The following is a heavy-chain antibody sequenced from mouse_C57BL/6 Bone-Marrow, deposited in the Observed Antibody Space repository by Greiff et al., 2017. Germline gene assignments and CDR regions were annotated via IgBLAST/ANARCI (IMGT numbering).Heavy chain of an antibody. CDR1: GFNIKDDY. J-gene: IGHJ2*01. V-gene: IGHV14-4*01. CDR2: MDPENGDT. D-gene: IGHD1-1*01. CDR3: TTHYGSSYYFDY. Sequence: VQLQQSGAELVRPGASVKLSCTASGFNIKDDYMHWVKQRPEQGLEWIGWMDPENGDTEYASKFQGKAPITADTSSNTAYLQLSSLTSADTAVYYCTTHYGSSYYFDYWGQGTTLTVSS.